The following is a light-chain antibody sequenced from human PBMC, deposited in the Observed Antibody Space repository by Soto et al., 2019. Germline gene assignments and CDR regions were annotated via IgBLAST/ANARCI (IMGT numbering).Light chain of an antibody. CDR2: EVD. V-gene: IGLV2-23*02. CDR3: SSYSSVDISVI. Sequence: QSALTQSASVSGSPGQSITISCTGTSSDFENYNLVSWYQHLPGKAPKLIIYEVDKRPSGISNRFSGTKSGSTATLTISGLQPDDEALYYCSSYSSVDISVIFGGGTKLTVL. CDR1: SSDFENYNL. J-gene: IGLJ2*01.